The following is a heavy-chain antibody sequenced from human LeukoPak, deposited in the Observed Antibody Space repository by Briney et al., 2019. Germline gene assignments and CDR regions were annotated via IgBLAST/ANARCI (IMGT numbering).Heavy chain of an antibody. J-gene: IGHJ4*02. D-gene: IGHD3-10*01. CDR2: ICNSGNT. V-gene: IGHV4-59*01. CDR3: ARTLSGSFYSDY. CDR1: GGSISTYL. Sequence: TSETLSLTCTVFGGSISTYLWSWIRQPPGKGLEWIGYICNSGNTNYNPSLKSRVTISVDRSKNQFSLKLSSVTAADTAVYYCARTLSGSFYSDYWGQGTLVTVSS.